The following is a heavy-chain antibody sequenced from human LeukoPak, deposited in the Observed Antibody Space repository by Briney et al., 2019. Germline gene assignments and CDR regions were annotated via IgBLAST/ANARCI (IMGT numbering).Heavy chain of an antibody. CDR3: TRGLKGNYYSGMGTYRWFAP. V-gene: IGHV1-8*03. CDR2: MSPKSNNR. D-gene: IGHD3-22*01. J-gene: IGHJ5*02. CDR1: GYTFTNYD. Sequence: ASVKVSCKASGYTFTNYDVNWVRQAAGQGLEWMGWMSPKSNNRGYAQKFQGRVTITTDTSISTVYMELSSLKSEDTAVYYCTRGLKGNYYSGMGTYRWFAPWGQGTLVTVSS.